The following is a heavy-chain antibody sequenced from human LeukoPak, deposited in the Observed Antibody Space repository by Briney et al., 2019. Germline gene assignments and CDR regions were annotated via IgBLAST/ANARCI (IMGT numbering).Heavy chain of an antibody. CDR3: ARVTYYYDSSGYYYVGWYFDL. D-gene: IGHD3-22*01. CDR2: IYYTGST. V-gene: IGHV4-61*01. Sequence: SETLSLTCTVSGGSVSSDNFYWSWIRQPPGKGLERIGYIYYTGSTDYNPSLKSRVTISVDTSKNQFSLKLSSVTAADTAVYYCARVTYYYDSSGYYYVGWYFDLWGRGTLVTVSS. J-gene: IGHJ2*01. CDR1: GGSVSSDNFY.